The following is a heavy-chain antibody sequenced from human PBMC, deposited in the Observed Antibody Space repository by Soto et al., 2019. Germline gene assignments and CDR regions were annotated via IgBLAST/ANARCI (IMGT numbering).Heavy chain of an antibody. CDR1: GGSMRRSSNH. Sequence: SETLSLTWTGSGGSMRRSSNHGGWIRQPPGKGLEWIGNIYYSENTYYNPSLKSRVTISVDTSKNQFSLRPTSVTAADTAVYYCATHPPYGPLDHWGQGTLVTVSS. CDR3: ATHPPYGPLDH. J-gene: IGHJ4*02. CDR2: IYYSENT. D-gene: IGHD4-17*01. V-gene: IGHV4-39*01.